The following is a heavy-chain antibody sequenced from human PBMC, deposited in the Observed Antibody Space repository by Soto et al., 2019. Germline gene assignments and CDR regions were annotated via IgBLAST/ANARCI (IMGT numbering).Heavy chain of an antibody. CDR1: GYTFTSYD. CDR3: ARGRSPKAGDDY. V-gene: IGHV1-8*01. CDR2: MNPNSGNT. D-gene: IGHD6-13*01. J-gene: IGHJ4*02. Sequence: GASVKVSCKASGYTFTSYDINWVRQATGQGLEWMGWMNPNSGNTGYAQKFQGRVTMTRNTSISTAYMELSSLRSEDTAVYYCARGRSPKAGDDYWGQGTLVTVSS.